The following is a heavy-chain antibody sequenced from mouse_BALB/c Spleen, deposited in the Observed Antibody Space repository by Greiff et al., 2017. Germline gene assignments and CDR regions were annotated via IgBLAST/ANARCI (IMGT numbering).Heavy chain of an antibody. V-gene: IGHV5-9-4*01. Sequence: EVQLVESGGGLVKPGGSLKLSCAASGFTFSSYAMSWVRQSPEKRLEWVAEISSGGSYTYYPDTVTGRFTISRDNAKNTLYLEMSSLRSEDTAMYYCARDRYYDYDGYYAMDYWGQGTSVTVSS. CDR2: ISSGGSYT. CDR3: ARDRYYDYDGYYAMDY. D-gene: IGHD2-4*01. CDR1: GFTFSSYA. J-gene: IGHJ4*01.